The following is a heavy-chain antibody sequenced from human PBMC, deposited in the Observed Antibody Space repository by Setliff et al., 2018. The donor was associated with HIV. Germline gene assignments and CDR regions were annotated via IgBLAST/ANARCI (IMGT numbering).Heavy chain of an antibody. CDR2: INHGGSA. V-gene: IGHV4-34*01. D-gene: IGHD3-10*01. J-gene: IGHJ3*02. CDR1: NGSFSAYY. Sequence: SETLSLTCAVYNGSFSAYYWAWIRQPPGKGLEWIGEINHGGSATYNPSLTGRVGISVDTSKNQFSLKMIAVTAADTAVYYCARDLKREGVQAGDAFDIWGQGTMVTVSS. CDR3: ARDLKREGVQAGDAFDI.